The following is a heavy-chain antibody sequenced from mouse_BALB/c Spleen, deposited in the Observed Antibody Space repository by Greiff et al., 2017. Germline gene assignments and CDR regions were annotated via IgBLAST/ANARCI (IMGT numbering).Heavy chain of an antibody. V-gene: IGHV7-1*02. CDR2: SRNKANDYTT. D-gene: IGHD4-1*01. J-gene: IGHJ2*01. Sequence: DVKLVESGGGLVQPGGSLRLSCATSGFTFSDFYMEWVRQPPGKRLEWIAASRNKANDYTTEYSASVKGRFIVSRDTSQSILYLQMNALRAEDTAIYYCARVSTGTGYFDYWGQGTTLTVSS. CDR3: ARVSTGTGYFDY. CDR1: GFTFSDFY.